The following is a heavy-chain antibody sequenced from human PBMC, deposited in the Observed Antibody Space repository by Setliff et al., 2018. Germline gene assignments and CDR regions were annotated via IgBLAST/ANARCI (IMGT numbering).Heavy chain of an antibody. J-gene: IGHJ4*02. Sequence: PSETPSLTCAVYGGSFSGYYWSWIRQPPGKGLEWIGEINHSGSTNYNPSLKSRVTISVDTSKNQFSLKLNSVTATDTAVYYCARDLGHGGDSGYWGQGILVTVSS. CDR3: ARDLGHGGDSGY. CDR1: GGSFSGYY. V-gene: IGHV4-34*01. CDR2: INHSGST. D-gene: IGHD2-21*02.